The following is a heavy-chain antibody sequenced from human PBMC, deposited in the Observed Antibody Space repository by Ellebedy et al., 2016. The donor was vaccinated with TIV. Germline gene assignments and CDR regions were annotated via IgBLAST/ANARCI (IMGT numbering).Heavy chain of an antibody. CDR3: ARVIAARPYDYFDY. CDR1: GFTFSSYS. V-gene: IGHV3-23*01. CDR2: ISGSGGST. Sequence: GGSLRLSXAASGFTFSSYSMNWVRQAPGKGLEWVSAISGSGGSTYYADSVKGRFTISRDNSKNTLYLQMNSLRAEDTAVYYCARVIAARPYDYFDYWGQGTLVTVSS. D-gene: IGHD6-6*01. J-gene: IGHJ4*02.